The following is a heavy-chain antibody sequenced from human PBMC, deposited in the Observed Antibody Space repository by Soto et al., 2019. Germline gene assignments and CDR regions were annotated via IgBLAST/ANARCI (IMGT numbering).Heavy chain of an antibody. CDR1: GFSFSISP. J-gene: IGHJ4*02. Sequence: GGSLRLSCAASGFSFSISPMHWVRQAPGKGPEWMALISYDGTNKFYADSVKGRFTISRDNSKSTLYLQVDSLRPEDAAVYYCARDPKTSGGQHWAFNYFDSWGQGTLVTVSS. CDR3: ARDPKTSGGQHWAFNYFDS. CDR2: ISYDGTNK. V-gene: IGHV3-30-3*01. D-gene: IGHD7-27*01.